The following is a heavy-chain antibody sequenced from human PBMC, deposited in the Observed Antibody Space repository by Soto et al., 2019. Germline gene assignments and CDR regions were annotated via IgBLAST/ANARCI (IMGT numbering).Heavy chain of an antibody. J-gene: IGHJ3*01. V-gene: IGHV1-69*18. CDR1: GGTFRTYT. CDR2: IIPLFGTT. D-gene: IGHD3-22*01. CDR3: ATRLDDSADEGFDV. Sequence: QVHLVQSAAEVRKPGSSVKLSCKTSGGTFRTYTIYWVRQAPGLGLEWMGRIIPLFGTTRYAQNFQHRVTITSEESTSTTYMELSSLRVEDTALDYCATRLDDSADEGFDVWCEGTAVTVS.